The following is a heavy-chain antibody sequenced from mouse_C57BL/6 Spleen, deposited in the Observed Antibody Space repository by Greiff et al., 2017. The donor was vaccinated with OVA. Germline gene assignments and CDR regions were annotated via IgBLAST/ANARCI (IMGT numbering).Heavy chain of an antibody. D-gene: IGHD1-1*01. CDR1: GYTFTSYW. J-gene: IGHJ1*03. V-gene: IGHV1-55*01. CDR3: ARFTTVVAPGYFDV. Sequence: VQLQQPGAELVKPGASVKMSCKASGYTFTSYWITWVKQRPGQGLEWIGDIYPGSGSTNYNEKFKSKATLTVDTSSSTAYMQLSSLTSEDSAVYYCARFTTVVAPGYFDVWGTGTTVTVSS. CDR2: IYPGSGST.